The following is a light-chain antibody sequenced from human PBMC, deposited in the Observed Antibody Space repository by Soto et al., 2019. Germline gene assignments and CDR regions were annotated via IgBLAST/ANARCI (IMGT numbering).Light chain of an antibody. CDR2: GAS. CDR1: QRVTSN. Sequence: EIVMTQSPATPSVSPGEGVTLSCRASQRVTSNLAWYQQRPGQAPRLLIYGASIRATGIPARFSGIGTGTEFTLTISSLESEDFAVYYCQHYNNWPRTFGGGTRVEI. V-gene: IGKV3D-15*01. CDR3: QHYNNWPRT. J-gene: IGKJ4*01.